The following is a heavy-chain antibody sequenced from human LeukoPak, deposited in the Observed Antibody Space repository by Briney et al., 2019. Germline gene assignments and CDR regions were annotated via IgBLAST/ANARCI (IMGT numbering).Heavy chain of an antibody. CDR3: ARDSYEGGCFDY. Sequence: GGSLRLSCAASGFTFSSYWMNWVRQSPGKGLVWVSRIASDGSSTTYADSVKGRFSISRDNAKNTLYLQMNSLRAEDTAVYYCARDSYEGGCFDYWGQGTLVTVSS. V-gene: IGHV3-74*01. CDR1: GFTFSSYW. D-gene: IGHD2-8*01. J-gene: IGHJ4*02. CDR2: IASDGSST.